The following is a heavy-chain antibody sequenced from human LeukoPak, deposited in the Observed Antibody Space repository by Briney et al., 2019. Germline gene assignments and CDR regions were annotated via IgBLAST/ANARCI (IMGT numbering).Heavy chain of an antibody. J-gene: IGHJ4*02. D-gene: IGHD5-24*01. V-gene: IGHV3-30*18. CDR1: GFTFSSYG. CDR2: ISYDASYE. CDR3: AKDLIVSGTATILDY. Sequence: GGSLRLSCAASGFTFSSYGMHWVRQAPGKGLEWVAVISYDASYENYADSVKGRFTISRDNSKNTLYLHMNSLRAEDTAVYYCAKDLIVSGTATILDYWGQGTLVTVSS.